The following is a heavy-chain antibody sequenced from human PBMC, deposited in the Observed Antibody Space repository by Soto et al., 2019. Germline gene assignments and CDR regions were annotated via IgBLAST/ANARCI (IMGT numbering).Heavy chain of an antibody. CDR3: ARHTPEKTGTSPFDY. V-gene: IGHV4-39*01. CDR2: IFYSGFT. D-gene: IGHD1-7*01. CDR1: GGSISSRPYY. J-gene: IGHJ4*02. Sequence: SETLSLTCTVSGGSISSRPYYWGWIRQPPGKGLEWIGSIFYSGFTYYNPSLKSRVTISVDTSKNQFSLKLSSVTAADTAVYYCARHTPEKTGTSPFDYWGQGTLVTV.